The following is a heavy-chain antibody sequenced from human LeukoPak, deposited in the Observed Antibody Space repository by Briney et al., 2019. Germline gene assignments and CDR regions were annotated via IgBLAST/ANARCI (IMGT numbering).Heavy chain of an antibody. V-gene: IGHV3-15*01. CDR2: IKSKSDGGTT. Sequence: GGSLRLSCAASGFTFSDAWMSWVRQAPGKGLEWVGRIKSKSDGGTTDYGGSVKGRFIISRDDSKNTLYLQMNGLKIEDTGVYYCITDPGEWEPIWGQGTMVTVSS. CDR3: ITDPGEWEPI. CDR1: GFTFSDAW. D-gene: IGHD1-26*01. J-gene: IGHJ3*02.